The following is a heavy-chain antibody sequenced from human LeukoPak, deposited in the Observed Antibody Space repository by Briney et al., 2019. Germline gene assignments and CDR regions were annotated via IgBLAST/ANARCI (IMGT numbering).Heavy chain of an antibody. CDR2: ISSNGGST. J-gene: IGHJ4*02. Sequence: GGSLRLSCAASGFTFSSYAMHWVRQAPGKGLEYVSAISSNGGSTYYADSVKGRFTISRDNSKDTLYLQMGSLRAEDMAVYYCARSVFRYGSYYFDYWGQGTLVTVSS. D-gene: IGHD1-14*01. CDR1: GFTFSSYA. CDR3: ARSVFRYGSYYFDY. V-gene: IGHV3-64*02.